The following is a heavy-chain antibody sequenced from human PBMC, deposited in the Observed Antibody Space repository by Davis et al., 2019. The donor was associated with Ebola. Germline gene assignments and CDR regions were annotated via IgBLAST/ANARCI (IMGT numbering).Heavy chain of an antibody. D-gene: IGHD3-3*01. V-gene: IGHV3-7*01. CDR1: GFTFSSYW. CDR3: ARDRNYDFWSGYSLYYFDY. Sequence: GGSLRLSCAASGFTFSSYWMSWVRQAPGKGLEWVANIKQDGSEKYYVDSVKGRFTISRDNAKNSLYLQMNSLRAEDTAVYYCARDRNYDFWSGYSLYYFDYWGQGTLVTVSS. J-gene: IGHJ4*02. CDR2: IKQDGSEK.